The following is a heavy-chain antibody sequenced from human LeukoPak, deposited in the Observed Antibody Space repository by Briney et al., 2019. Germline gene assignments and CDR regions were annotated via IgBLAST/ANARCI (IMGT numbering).Heavy chain of an antibody. J-gene: IGHJ3*02. CDR3: ALPYCSGGSCYSGDAFDI. CDR1: GGSISSYY. V-gene: IGHV4-59*01. Sequence: SETLSLTCTVSGGSISSYYWSWIRQPPGKGLEWIGYIYYSGSTNYNPSLKSRVTISVDTSKNQFSLKLSSVTAADTAVYYCALPYCSGGSCYSGDAFDIWGQGTMVTVSS. D-gene: IGHD2-15*01. CDR2: IYYSGST.